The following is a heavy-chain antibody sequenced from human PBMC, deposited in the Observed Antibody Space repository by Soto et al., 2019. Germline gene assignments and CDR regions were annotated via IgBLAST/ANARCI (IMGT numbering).Heavy chain of an antibody. CDR2: IYHSGST. V-gene: IGHV4-30-2*01. CDR3: AREVRANLDDFGDYEWFDP. Sequence: PSETLSLTCAVSVGSISSGGYSWSWIRRPPGKGLEWIGYIYHSGSTYYNPSLKSRVTISVDRSKNQFSLKLSSVTAADTAVYFCAREVRANLDDFGDYEWFDPWGQGTEVTVSS. CDR1: VGSISSGGYS. J-gene: IGHJ5*02. D-gene: IGHD4-17*01.